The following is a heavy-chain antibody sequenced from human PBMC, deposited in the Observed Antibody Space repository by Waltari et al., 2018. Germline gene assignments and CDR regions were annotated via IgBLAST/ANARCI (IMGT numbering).Heavy chain of an antibody. V-gene: IGHV3-74*01. Sequence: EVQLEESGGGLVQPGGSLRLSCAASGFTFSSYWMHWVRQAPGTGLVLVSRINSDGRTISYADSVKGRFTISRDNAKNTLYLQMNSLSAEDTAVYYCASAYYDILDWGQGTLVTVSS. CDR2: INSDGRTI. J-gene: IGHJ4*02. CDR3: ASAYYDILD. CDR1: GFTFSSYW. D-gene: IGHD3-9*01.